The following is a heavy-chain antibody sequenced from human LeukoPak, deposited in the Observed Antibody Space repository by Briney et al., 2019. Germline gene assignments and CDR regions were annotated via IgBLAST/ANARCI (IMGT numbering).Heavy chain of an antibody. V-gene: IGHV4-39*01. CDR2: IYFTGST. J-gene: IGHJ4*02. Sequence: PSETLSLTCTVSGDSISSPSYYWGWIRQPPGKGLEWIGSIYFTGSTHYNPSLKSRLTMSVDTSKNQLSLRLSSVTAADTAVYYCARHVRAGTAVAGEFDSWGQGTLVTVSS. D-gene: IGHD6-19*01. CDR3: ARHVRAGTAVAGEFDS. CDR1: GDSISSPSYY.